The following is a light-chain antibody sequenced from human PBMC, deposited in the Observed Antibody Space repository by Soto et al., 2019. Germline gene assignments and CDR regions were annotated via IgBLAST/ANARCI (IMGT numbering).Light chain of an antibody. CDR1: RSNIGAAYD. CDR3: QSYDSSLGASV. V-gene: IGLV1-40*01. Sequence: QSVLTQPSSVSGAPGQRVTISCTGSRSNIGAAYDVHWYQQVPGTAPKLIIYGDNNRPSGVPDRFSGSKSGTSASLGITGVQAEDEADFYCQSYDSSLGASVFGSGTKLTVL. J-gene: IGLJ1*01. CDR2: GDN.